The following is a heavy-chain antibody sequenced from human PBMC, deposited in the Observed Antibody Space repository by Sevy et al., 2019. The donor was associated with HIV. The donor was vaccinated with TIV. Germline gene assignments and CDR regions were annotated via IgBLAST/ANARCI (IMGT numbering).Heavy chain of an antibody. D-gene: IGHD1-20*01. CDR3: VREDNNAPRTLLSFDI. CDR1: GYMFSDYN. CDR2: INPNSGVT. Sequence: ASVKVSCKATGYMFSDYNMHWVRQAPGQGLEWMALINPNSGVTIYAQKFRGRVSLTRDTSMSTAYLELSALTSDDTAVYYCVREDNNAPRTLLSFDIWGQGTMVTVSS. V-gene: IGHV1-2*06. J-gene: IGHJ3*02.